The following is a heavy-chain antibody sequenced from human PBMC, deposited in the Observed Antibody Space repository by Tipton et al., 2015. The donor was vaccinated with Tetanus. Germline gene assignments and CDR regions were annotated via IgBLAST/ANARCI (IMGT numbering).Heavy chain of an antibody. CDR3: ASGSSLDC. V-gene: IGHV3-21*06. J-gene: IGHJ4*02. CDR1: GFTLTTYS. CDR2: ITGSGHI. D-gene: IGHD3/OR15-3a*01. Sequence: GSLRLSCAASGFTLTTYSINWFRQAPGKGLEWVSSITGSGHITYADSVKGRFTISRDNTQNSVYLQMDSLRVEDTAVYYCASGSSLDCWGQGALVIVSS.